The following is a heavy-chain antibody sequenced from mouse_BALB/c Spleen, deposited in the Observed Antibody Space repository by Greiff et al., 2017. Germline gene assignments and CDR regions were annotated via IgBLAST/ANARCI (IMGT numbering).Heavy chain of an antibody. CDR3: ARQEYRFAY. V-gene: IGHV5-9-3*01. J-gene: IGHJ3*01. CDR1: GFTFSSYA. Sequence: EVKVVESGGGLVKPGGSLKLSCAASGFTFSSYAMSWVRQTPEKRLEWVATISSGGSYTYYPDSVKGRFTISRDNAKNTLYLQMSSLRSEDTAMYYCARQEYRFAYWGQGTLVTVSA. D-gene: IGHD2-10*02. CDR2: ISSGGSYT.